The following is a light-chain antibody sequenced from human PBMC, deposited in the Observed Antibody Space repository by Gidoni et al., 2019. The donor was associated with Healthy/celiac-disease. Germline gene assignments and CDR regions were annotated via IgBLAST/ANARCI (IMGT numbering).Light chain of an antibody. Sequence: DIVLTQSPGTLPLSPGERATLSCRASQSVSSSYLAWYQQKPGQAPRLRIYGVASRATGIPDRFSGSGSGKDFTLTISRLEPEDFAVYYCQQYGSSPITFGQGTRLEIK. J-gene: IGKJ5*01. CDR2: GVA. CDR3: QQYGSSPIT. CDR1: QSVSSSY. V-gene: IGKV3-20*01.